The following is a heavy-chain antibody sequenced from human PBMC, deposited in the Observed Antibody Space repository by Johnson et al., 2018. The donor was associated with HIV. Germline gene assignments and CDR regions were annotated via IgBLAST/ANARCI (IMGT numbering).Heavy chain of an antibody. Sequence: QVQLVESGGGVVQPGRSLRLSCAASGFTFSSYAMHWVRQAPGKGLEWVAVISYDGNNKYYADSVKGRFTISRDNSRNTLYLQMNTLRTEDTALYYCAKVGRIVVAIGNDAFDIWGQGTMVTVSS. V-gene: IGHV3-30-3*01. CDR2: ISYDGNNK. J-gene: IGHJ3*02. D-gene: IGHD2-21*01. CDR3: AKVGRIVVAIGNDAFDI. CDR1: GFTFSSYA.